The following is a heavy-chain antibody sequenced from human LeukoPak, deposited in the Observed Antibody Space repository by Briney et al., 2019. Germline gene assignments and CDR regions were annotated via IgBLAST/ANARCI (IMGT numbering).Heavy chain of an antibody. V-gene: IGHV3-23*01. D-gene: IGHD6-6*01. CDR1: GFTFSSYA. J-gene: IGHJ4*02. CDR3: AKDTMREYSSPIFDY. Sequence: PGGSLRLSCAASGFTFSSYAMSWVRQAPGKGLEWVSAISGSGGSTYYADSVKGRFTISRDNSKNTLYLQMNSLRAEDTAVYYCAKDTMREYSSPIFDYWGQGTLVTVSS. CDR2: ISGSGGST.